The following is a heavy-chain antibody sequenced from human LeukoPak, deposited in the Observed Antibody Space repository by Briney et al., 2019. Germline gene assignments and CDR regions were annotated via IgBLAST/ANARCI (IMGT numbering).Heavy chain of an antibody. CDR3: AREMAVAGNSDY. Sequence: SETLSLTCAVSGDSISSSNWWSWVRQPPGKGLEWIGEIYHSGSTNYNPSLKSRVTISVDKSKNQFSLKLSSVTAADTAVYYCAREMAVAGNSDYWGQGTLVTVSS. D-gene: IGHD6-19*01. CDR1: GDSISSSNW. V-gene: IGHV4-4*02. CDR2: IYHSGST. J-gene: IGHJ4*02.